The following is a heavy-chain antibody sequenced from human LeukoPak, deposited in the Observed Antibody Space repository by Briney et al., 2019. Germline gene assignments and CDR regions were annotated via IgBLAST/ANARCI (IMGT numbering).Heavy chain of an antibody. V-gene: IGHV3-7*04. CDR2: IKQDGSEK. CDR3: ARGREMATINYYYYYMDV. D-gene: IGHD5-24*01. CDR1: GFTFSSYW. Sequence: PGGSLRLSCEASGFTFSSYWMSWVRQAPGKGLEWVANIKQDGSEKKYLDSVKGRFTISRDNAKNSMYLQMNSLRAEDTAVYYCARGREMATINYYYYYMDVWGKGTTVTISS. J-gene: IGHJ6*03.